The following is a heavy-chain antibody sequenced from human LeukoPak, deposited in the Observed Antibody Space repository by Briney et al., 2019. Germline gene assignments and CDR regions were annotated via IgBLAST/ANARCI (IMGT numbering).Heavy chain of an antibody. CDR2: IYYSGST. D-gene: IGHD3-22*01. J-gene: IGHJ3*02. CDR1: GGSISSSSYY. Sequence: SETLSLTCTVSGGSISSSSYYWGWIRQPPGKGLEWIGSIYYSGSTYYNPSLKSRVTISVDTSENQFSLKLSSVTAADTAVYYCASGVVVISISGFAFDIWGQGTMVTVSS. CDR3: ASGVVVISISGFAFDI. V-gene: IGHV4-39*01.